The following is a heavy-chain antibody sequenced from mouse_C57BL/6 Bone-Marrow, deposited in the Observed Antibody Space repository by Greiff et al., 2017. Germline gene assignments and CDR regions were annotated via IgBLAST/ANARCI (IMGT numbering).Heavy chain of an antibody. V-gene: IGHV5-12*01. CDR3: ASHQAWFAY. J-gene: IGHJ3*01. Sequence: EVKLMESGGGLVQPGGSLKLSCAASGFTFSDYYMYWVRQTPEKRLEWVAYISNGGGSTYYPDTVKGRVTISRDNAKNTLYLQMSRLKSEDTAMYYCASHQAWFAYWGQGTLVTVSA. CDR2: ISNGGGST. CDR1: GFTFSDYY.